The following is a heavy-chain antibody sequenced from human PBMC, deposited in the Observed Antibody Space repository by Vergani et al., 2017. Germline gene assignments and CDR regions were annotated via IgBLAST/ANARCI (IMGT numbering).Heavy chain of an antibody. D-gene: IGHD3-10*01. V-gene: IGHV3-48*03. CDR1: GFTFSSYE. Sequence: EVQLVESGGGLVQPGGSLRLSCAASGFTFSSYEMNWVRQAPGKGLEWVSYISSSGSTIYYADSVKGRFTISRDNAKNSLYLQMNSLRAEDTAVYYCARDTLRVHYYGSGSLNYYYGMDVWGQGTTVTVSS. CDR2: ISSSGSTI. J-gene: IGHJ6*02. CDR3: ARDTLRVHYYGSGSLNYYYGMDV.